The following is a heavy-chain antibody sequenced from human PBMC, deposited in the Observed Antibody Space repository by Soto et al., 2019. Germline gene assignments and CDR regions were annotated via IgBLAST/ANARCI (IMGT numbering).Heavy chain of an antibody. D-gene: IGHD3-22*01. CDR2: IYYSGST. CDR1: GGSISSYY. CDR3: ARHEAYDSSGYYSETNWFDP. J-gene: IGHJ5*02. Sequence: TLSLTCTVSGGSISSYYWSWIRQPPGKGLEWIGYIYYSGSTNYNPSLKSRVTISVDTSKNQFSLKLSSVTAADTAVYYCARHEAYDSSGYYSETNWFDPWGQGTLVTVSS. V-gene: IGHV4-59*08.